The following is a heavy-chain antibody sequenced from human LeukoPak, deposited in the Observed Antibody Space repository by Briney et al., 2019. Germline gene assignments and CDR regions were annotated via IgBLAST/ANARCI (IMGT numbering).Heavy chain of an antibody. CDR3: AREGYYDSSGRGAFDI. CDR1: GLTFSRYS. CDR2: IKQDGSEK. V-gene: IGHV3-7*01. J-gene: IGHJ3*02. D-gene: IGHD3-22*01. Sequence: GGSLRLSCAASGLTFSRYSMNWVRQAPGKGLEWVANIKQDGSEKYYVDSVKGRFTISRDSAKNSLYLQMNSLRAEDTAAYYCAREGYYDSSGRGAFDIWGQGTMVTVSS.